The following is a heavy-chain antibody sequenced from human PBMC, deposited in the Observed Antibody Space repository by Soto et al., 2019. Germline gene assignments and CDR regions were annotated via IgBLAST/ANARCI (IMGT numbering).Heavy chain of an antibody. CDR3: ARDRDSSGWYPSYYFDY. D-gene: IGHD6-19*01. CDR1: GYTFTSYA. Sequence: GASVKVSCKASGYTFTSYAMHWVRQAPGQRLEWMGWINAGNGNTKYSQKFQGRVTITRDTSASTAYMELSSLRSEDTAVYYCARDRDSSGWYPSYYFDYWGQGTLVTAPQ. V-gene: IGHV1-3*01. J-gene: IGHJ4*02. CDR2: INAGNGNT.